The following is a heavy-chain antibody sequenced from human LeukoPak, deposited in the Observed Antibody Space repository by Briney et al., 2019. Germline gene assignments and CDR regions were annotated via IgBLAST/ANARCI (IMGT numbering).Heavy chain of an antibody. J-gene: IGHJ4*02. V-gene: IGHV1-2*02. CDR2: INPNSGGT. CDR3: AREQNYYDSSGAFDY. Sequence: GASVKVSCKASGYTFTGYYMHWVRQAPGQGLEWMGWINPNSGGTNYAQKFQGRVTMTRDTSISTAYMELSRLRSDDTAVYYCAREQNYYDSSGAFDYWGQGTLVTVSS. D-gene: IGHD3-22*01. CDR1: GYTFTGYY.